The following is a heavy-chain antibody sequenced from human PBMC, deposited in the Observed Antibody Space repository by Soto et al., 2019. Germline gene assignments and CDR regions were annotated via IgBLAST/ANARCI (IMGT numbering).Heavy chain of an antibody. CDR1: GGTFSSYA. D-gene: IGHD1-7*01. CDR2: IIPIFGTA. Sequence: QVQLVQSGAEVKKPGSSVKVSCKASGGTFSSYAISWVRQAPGQGLEWMGGIIPIFGTANYAQKFQGRVTITADESTSTAYMELSSLRSEDTAVYYXXXXXSYNWNYGGPGDYWGQGTLVTVSS. J-gene: IGHJ4*02. V-gene: IGHV1-69*01. CDR3: XXXXSYNWNYGGPGDY.